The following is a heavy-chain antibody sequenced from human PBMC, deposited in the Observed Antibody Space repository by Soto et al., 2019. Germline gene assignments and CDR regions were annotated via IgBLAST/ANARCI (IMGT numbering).Heavy chain of an antibody. Sequence: GGSLRLSCAASGFTFSSYSMNWVRQAPGKGLEWVSSISSSSSYIYYADSVKGRFTISRDNAKNSLYLQMNSLRAEDTAVYYCARDVAAAGTVPVAELGYYGMDVWGQGTTVTVSS. CDR1: GFTFSSYS. J-gene: IGHJ6*02. V-gene: IGHV3-21*01. CDR2: ISSSSSYI. CDR3: ARDVAAAGTVPVAELGYYGMDV. D-gene: IGHD6-13*01.